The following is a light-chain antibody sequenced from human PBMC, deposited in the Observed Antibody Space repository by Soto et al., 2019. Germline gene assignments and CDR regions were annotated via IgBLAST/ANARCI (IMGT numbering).Light chain of an antibody. V-gene: IGKV3-15*01. J-gene: IGKJ1*01. Sequence: EKLMKLAPATLSVSPGERAILSCGASQSVNNNLAWYQQKLGQAPRVLIYGASTRATGIPARFTGSGSGTEFILTITSLQSEDSAVYYCQEYNTWPWTFGQGTKVDIK. CDR1: QSVNNN. CDR2: GAS. CDR3: QEYNTWPWT.